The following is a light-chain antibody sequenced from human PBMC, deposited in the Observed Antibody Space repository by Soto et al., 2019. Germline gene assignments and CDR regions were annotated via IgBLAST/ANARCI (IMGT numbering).Light chain of an antibody. J-gene: IGKJ1*01. CDR2: GAS. Sequence: EIVLTQSPATLSVSPGERVTRSCRASQSVDINLAWYQQKPGQAPRLLIYGASTRATDMPGRFSGRGSGTEFTLTINSLQSEDFAVYYCQQYRNWPRTFGQGTKVDIK. CDR1: QSVDIN. CDR3: QQYRNWPRT. V-gene: IGKV3-15*01.